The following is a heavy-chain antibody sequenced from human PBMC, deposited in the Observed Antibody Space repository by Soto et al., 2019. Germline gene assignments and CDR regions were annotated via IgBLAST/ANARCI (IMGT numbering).Heavy chain of an antibody. D-gene: IGHD3-22*01. CDR1: GFTFSSYA. J-gene: IGHJ4*02. CDR3: ARGRGHVIVLVQYYFDY. CDR2: ISYDGSNK. V-gene: IGHV3-30-3*01. Sequence: GGSLRLSCAASGFTFSSYAMHWVRQGPGKGLEWVAVISYDGSNKNYADSVKGRFTISRDNSKNTLYLQMNSLRAEDTAVYYCARGRGHVIVLVQYYFDYWGQGILVTVS.